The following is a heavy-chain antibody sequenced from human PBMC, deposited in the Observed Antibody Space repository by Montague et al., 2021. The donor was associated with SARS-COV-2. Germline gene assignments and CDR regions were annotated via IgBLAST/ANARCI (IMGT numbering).Heavy chain of an antibody. Sequence: PALVKPTQTLTLTCTFSGFSLSTSGMCVSWIRQPPGEALEWLALIDWDDEKYYSTSLKTRLTISKDTSKNQVVLTMTNMAPVDTATYYCARIRDYDILTGSYSGFDYWGQGTLVTVSS. V-gene: IGHV2-70*01. J-gene: IGHJ4*02. CDR3: ARIRDYDILTGSYSGFDY. CDR1: GFSLSTSGMC. D-gene: IGHD3-9*01. CDR2: IDWDDEK.